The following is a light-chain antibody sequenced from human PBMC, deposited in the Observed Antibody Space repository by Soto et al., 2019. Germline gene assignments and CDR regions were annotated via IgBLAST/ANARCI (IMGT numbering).Light chain of an antibody. J-gene: IGKJ4*01. V-gene: IGKV3-20*01. CDR2: RAS. CDR1: QSVSSNY. CDR3: QQYGSSPLT. Sequence: DIVLTQSACTLSWSPGERATLSCGASQSVSSNYLAWYQQKNGQTPKVLIYRASTGATGIPDRFSGSGYGTDFNLTISRLEAEDFAVYYCQQYGSSPLTFGGGTKVDIK.